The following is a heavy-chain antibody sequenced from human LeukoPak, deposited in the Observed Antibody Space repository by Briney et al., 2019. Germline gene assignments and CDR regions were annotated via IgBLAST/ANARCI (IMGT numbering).Heavy chain of an antibody. J-gene: IGHJ4*02. CDR2: TSLDGSNK. V-gene: IGHV3-30-3*01. CDR1: GFIFANYD. CDR3: ARDLTLGKPDYFDH. D-gene: IGHD7-27*01. Sequence: GGSLRLSCVASGFIFANYDIHWVRQAPGRGLEWVAVTSLDGSNKLYTDTVRGRFIISRDNSKNTVYLQMDSLRAEDTAVYYCARDLTLGKPDYFDHWGQGTLVTVSS.